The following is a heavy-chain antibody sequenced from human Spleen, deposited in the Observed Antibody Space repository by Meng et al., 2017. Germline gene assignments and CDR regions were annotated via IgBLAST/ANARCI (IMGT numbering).Heavy chain of an antibody. CDR3: ARVFAGSDWFDP. D-gene: IGHD6-25*01. CDR2: IYYSGST. CDR1: GGSISSSSYY. J-gene: IGHJ5*02. V-gene: IGHV4-39*07. Sequence: SETLSLTCTVSGGSISSSSYYWGWIRQPPGKGLEWIGSIYYSGSTYYNPSLKSRVTISVDTSKNQFSLKLSSVTAADTAVYYCARVFAGSDWFDPWGQGTLVTVSS.